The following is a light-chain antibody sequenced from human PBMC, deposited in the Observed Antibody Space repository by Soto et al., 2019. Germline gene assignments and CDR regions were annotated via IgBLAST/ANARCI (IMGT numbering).Light chain of an antibody. Sequence: QSALTQPACVSGSPGQSITISCTGTSSDVGGYNYVSWYQQHPGKAPKLMIYEVRNRPSGVSNRFSGSKSGNTASLTISGLQAEDEADYYCSSYTSSSTRVFGTGTKLTVL. V-gene: IGLV2-14*01. CDR1: SSDVGGYNY. J-gene: IGLJ1*01. CDR3: SSYTSSSTRV. CDR2: EVR.